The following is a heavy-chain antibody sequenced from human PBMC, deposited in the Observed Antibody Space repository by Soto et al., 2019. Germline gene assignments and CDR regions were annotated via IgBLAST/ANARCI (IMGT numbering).Heavy chain of an antibody. CDR1: GFTFSSYH. D-gene: IGHD2-8*01. J-gene: IGHJ6*02. V-gene: IGHV3-48*03. CDR3: ARDLMGYAMDV. Sequence: GGSLRLSCAASGFTFSSYHMDWVRQAPGKGLEWVSYISSASSAIYYADSVKGRFTISRDNAKNSLFLQMNSLRAEDTAVYYCARDLMGYAMDVWGQGTTVTVSS. CDR2: ISSASSAI.